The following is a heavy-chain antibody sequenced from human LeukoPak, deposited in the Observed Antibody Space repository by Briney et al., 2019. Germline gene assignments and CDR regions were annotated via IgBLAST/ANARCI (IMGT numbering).Heavy chain of an antibody. Sequence: GGSLRLSCAASGFTCSSYAMSWDRQAPGKGLEWVSAISGSGGSTYYADSVKGRFTISRDNSKNTLYLQMNSLRAEDTAVYYCAEDLDFWSGYYCFDYWGQGTLVTVSS. CDR2: ISGSGGST. V-gene: IGHV3-23*01. D-gene: IGHD3-3*01. J-gene: IGHJ4*02. CDR3: AEDLDFWSGYYCFDY. CDR1: GFTCSSYA.